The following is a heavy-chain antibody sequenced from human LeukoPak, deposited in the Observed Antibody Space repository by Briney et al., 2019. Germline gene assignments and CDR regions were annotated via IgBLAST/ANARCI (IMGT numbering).Heavy chain of an antibody. D-gene: IGHD3-3*01. V-gene: IGHV3-21*01. CDR3: ARGRGRGLRFLEWLWRSGWYGA. CDR2: ISSSSSYI. CDR1: GFTFSSYS. Sequence: TGGSLRLSCAASGFTFSSYSMNWVRQAPGKGLEWVSSISSSSSYIYYADSVKGRFTISRDNAKNSLYLQMNSLRAEDTAVYYCARGRGRGLRFLEWLWRSGWYGAWGQGTLVTVSS. J-gene: IGHJ5*02.